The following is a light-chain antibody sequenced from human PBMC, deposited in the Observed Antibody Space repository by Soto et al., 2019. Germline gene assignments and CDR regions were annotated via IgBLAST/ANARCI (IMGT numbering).Light chain of an antibody. CDR2: GAS. CDR3: QQYNKCPRT. J-gene: IGKJ1*01. CDR1: QSVSID. V-gene: IGKV3-15*01. Sequence: EIVMTQYQDELSVSPGERATLSCRAIQSVSIDLAWYQQTPGQAPRLLIYGASTRATGIPVRFSGSGSGTHFTLTISFLQSEDFAVYYCQQYNKCPRTFGQGTKVDIK.